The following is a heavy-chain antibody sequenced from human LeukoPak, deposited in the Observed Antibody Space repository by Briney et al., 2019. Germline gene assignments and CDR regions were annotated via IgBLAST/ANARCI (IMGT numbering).Heavy chain of an antibody. Sequence: SETLSLTCGVSGYSISRGYYWAWIRQPPGKGLEWIGTIYHTGSTYYAPSLGSRVTISVDTSKNEFSLNLNSVTAADAAVYYCARAGWIITSGIDYWGQGALVTVSS. V-gene: IGHV4-38-2*01. D-gene: IGHD3-10*01. CDR2: IYHTGST. CDR1: GYSISRGYY. CDR3: ARAGWIITSGIDY. J-gene: IGHJ4*02.